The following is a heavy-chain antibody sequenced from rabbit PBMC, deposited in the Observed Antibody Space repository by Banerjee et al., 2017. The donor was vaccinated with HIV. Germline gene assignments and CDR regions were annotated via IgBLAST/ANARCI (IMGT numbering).Heavy chain of an antibody. CDR3: ARDLAGVIGWNFNF. Sequence: QQLEESGGGLVKPGGTLTLSCKASGFDFSRYYMSWVRQAPGKGLEWIGYIDPVFGNTYYASWVNGRFTISSHNAQNTLYLQLNSLTAADTATYFCARDLAGVIGWNFNFWGPGTLVTVS. J-gene: IGHJ6*01. CDR2: IDPVFGNT. CDR1: GFDFSRYY. V-gene: IGHV1S7*01. D-gene: IGHD4-1*01.